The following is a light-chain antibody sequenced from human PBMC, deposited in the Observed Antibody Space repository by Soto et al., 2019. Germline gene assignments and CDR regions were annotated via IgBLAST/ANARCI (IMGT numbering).Light chain of an antibody. Sequence: QSALTQPRSVSGSPGQSVTISCTGTSSDVGGYNYVSWYQQHPGKAPKLMIYDVSKRPSGVPDRFSGSKSGNTASLTISGLQAEDEADYYFCSYAGSYTYVFATWTKLTVL. CDR3: CSYAGSYTYV. V-gene: IGLV2-11*01. CDR1: SSDVGGYNY. J-gene: IGLJ1*01. CDR2: DVS.